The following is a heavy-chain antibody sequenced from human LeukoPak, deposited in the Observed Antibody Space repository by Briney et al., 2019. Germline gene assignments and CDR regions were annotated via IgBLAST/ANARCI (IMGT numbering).Heavy chain of an antibody. D-gene: IGHD3-10*02. V-gene: IGHV3-9*01. CDR1: GFTFDDYA. CDR3: AELGITMIGGV. CDR2: ISWNSGSI. Sequence: GGSLRLSCAASGFTFDDYAMHWVRQAPGKGLEWVSGISWNSGSIGYADSVKGRFTISRDNAKNSLYLQMNSLRAEDTAVYCCAELGITMIGGVWGKGTTVTISS. J-gene: IGHJ6*04.